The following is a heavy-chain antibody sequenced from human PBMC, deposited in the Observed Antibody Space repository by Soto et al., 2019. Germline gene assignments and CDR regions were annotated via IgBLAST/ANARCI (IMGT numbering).Heavy chain of an antibody. CDR2: ISGSGGST. CDR1: GFTFSSYA. CDR3: AKFETAVAGTGGWFDP. J-gene: IGHJ5*02. D-gene: IGHD6-19*01. V-gene: IGHV3-23*01. Sequence: EVQLLESGGGLVQPGGSLRLSCAASGFTFSSYAMSWVRQAPGKGLEWVSAISGSGGSTYYADSVKGRFTISRDNSKYTLYLQMNSLRAEDTAVYYFAKFETAVAGTGGWFDPWGQGTLVTVSS.